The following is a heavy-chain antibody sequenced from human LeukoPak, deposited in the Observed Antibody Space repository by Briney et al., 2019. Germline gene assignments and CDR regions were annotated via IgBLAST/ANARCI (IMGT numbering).Heavy chain of an antibody. J-gene: IGHJ5*02. D-gene: IGHD1-1*01. V-gene: IGHV4-30-4*08. CDR2: IYYSGST. CDR3: ARVGSGVNWFDP. CDR1: GGSISSGDYY. Sequence: SETLSLTCTVSGGSISSGDYYWSWIRQPPGKGLEWIGYIYYSGSTYYNPSLKSRVTISVDTSKNQFSLKLSSVTAADTAVYYCARVGSGVNWFDPWGQGTLVTVSS.